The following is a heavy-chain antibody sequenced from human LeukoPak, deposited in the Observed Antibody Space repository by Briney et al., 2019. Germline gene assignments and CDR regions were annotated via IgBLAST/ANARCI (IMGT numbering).Heavy chain of an antibody. D-gene: IGHD6-13*01. CDR3: ARESSWSFDY. CDR1: GFTFSDYY. CDR2: ISSSNRYT. J-gene: IGHJ4*02. V-gene: IGHV3-11*06. Sequence: GGSLRLSCAASGFTFSDYYMSWIRQAPGKGLEWVSYISSSNRYTNYADSVKGRFTISRDNSKNTLYLQTNSLRAEDTALYYCARESSWSFDYWGQGTLVTVSS.